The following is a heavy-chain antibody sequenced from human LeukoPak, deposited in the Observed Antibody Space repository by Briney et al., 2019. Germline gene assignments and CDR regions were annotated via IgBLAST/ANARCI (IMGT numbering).Heavy chain of an antibody. CDR3: ARFDYYYGSGSEIDY. CDR2: IIPILGIA. CDR1: GGTFSSYA. V-gene: IGHV1-69*04. J-gene: IGHJ4*02. Sequence: SSVKVSCKASGGTFSSYAISWLRQAPGQGLEWMGRIIPILGIANYAHKFQGRVTITADKSTSTAYMELSSLRSEDTAVYYCARFDYYYGSGSEIDYWGQGTLVTVSS. D-gene: IGHD3-10*01.